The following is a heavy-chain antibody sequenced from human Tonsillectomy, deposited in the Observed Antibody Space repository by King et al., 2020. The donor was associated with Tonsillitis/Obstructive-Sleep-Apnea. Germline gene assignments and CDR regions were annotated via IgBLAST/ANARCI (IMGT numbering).Heavy chain of an antibody. CDR1: GFTFSSYG. J-gene: IGHJ4*02. D-gene: IGHD3-16*01. CDR2: ISYDGSNI. CDR3: AKGGEAFDY. V-gene: IGHV3-30*18. Sequence: VQLVESGGGEVQPWRSLRLSCAFSGFTFSSYGMHWVRQAPGNGLEWVAVISYDGSNIYYADSAKGRFTISRDNAKNTLYLQMNSLRAEDTAVYYCAKGGEAFDYWGQGTLVTVSS.